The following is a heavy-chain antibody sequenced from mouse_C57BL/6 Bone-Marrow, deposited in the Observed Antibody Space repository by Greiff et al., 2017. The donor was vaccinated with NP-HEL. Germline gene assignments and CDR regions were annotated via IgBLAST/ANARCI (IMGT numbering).Heavy chain of an antibody. D-gene: IGHD2-12*01. J-gene: IGHJ2*01. V-gene: IGHV1-81*01. CDR3: ERTHYRRGVFDY. CDR1: GYTFTSYG. Sequence: QVQLQQSGAELARPGASVKLSCKASGYTFTSYGISWVKQRTGQGLEWIGEIYPRSGNTYYNEKFKGKATLTADKSSSTAYMELHNLTSEDSAVYFYERTHYRRGVFDYWGQGTTLTVSS. CDR2: IYPRSGNT.